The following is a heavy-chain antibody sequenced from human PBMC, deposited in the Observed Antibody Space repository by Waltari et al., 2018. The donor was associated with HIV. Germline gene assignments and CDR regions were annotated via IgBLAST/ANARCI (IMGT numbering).Heavy chain of an antibody. Sequence: EVEMVESGGGLVQPGRSLRLACTGYGCTGCDYAMSLVRQAPGKGLEWVGVSRSKAYGGTTEYAASVKGRFTISRDDSKSIAYLQMNSLKTEDTAVYYCTRVSSGWYPGAFDIWGQGTMVTVSS. J-gene: IGHJ3*02. CDR3: TRVSSGWYPGAFDI. CDR1: GCTGCDYA. V-gene: IGHV3-49*04. D-gene: IGHD6-19*01. CDR2: SRSKAYGGTT.